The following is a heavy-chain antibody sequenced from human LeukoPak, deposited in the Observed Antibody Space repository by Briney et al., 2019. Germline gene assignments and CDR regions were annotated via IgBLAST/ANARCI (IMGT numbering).Heavy chain of an antibody. Sequence: GGSLRLSCAASGFTFSSYWMSWVRQAPGKGLEWVANIKQDGSEKYYVDSVKGRFTISRDNAKSSLYLQMNSLRAEDTAVYYCARDKRGYSYGYFDYWGQGTLVTVSS. V-gene: IGHV3-7*01. CDR1: GFTFSSYW. J-gene: IGHJ4*02. CDR3: ARDKRGYSYGYFDY. CDR2: IKQDGSEK. D-gene: IGHD5-18*01.